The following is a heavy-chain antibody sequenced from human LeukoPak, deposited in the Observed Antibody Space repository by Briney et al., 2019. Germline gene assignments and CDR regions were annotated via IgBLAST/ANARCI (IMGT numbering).Heavy chain of an antibody. J-gene: IGHJ3*02. CDR3: ARGRNDAFDI. CDR2: AHYSGST. CDR1: GGSISSYY. Sequence: SETLSLTCSVSGGSISSYYWSWIRQAPGKGLEWIGFAHYSGSTNYNPSLKSRVTISVDTSKSQFSLKLSSVTAADTAVYYCARGRNDAFDIWGQGTMVTVFS. D-gene: IGHD1-14*01. V-gene: IGHV4-59*12.